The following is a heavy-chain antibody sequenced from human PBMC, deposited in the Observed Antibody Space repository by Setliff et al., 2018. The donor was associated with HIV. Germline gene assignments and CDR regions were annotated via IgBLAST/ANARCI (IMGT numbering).Heavy chain of an antibody. CDR1: GDSLNTYY. CDR3: ARGNNDLESFDY. V-gene: IGHV4-4*07. Sequence: KTSETLSLTCNVSGDSLNTYYWSWIRQSGGKGLEWIGRIYASGKTTFNPSLKSRVRMSVDMSKNQFSLKLTSVTASDTAVYYCARGNNDLESFDYWGQGALVTVSS. CDR2: IYASGKT. D-gene: IGHD3-3*01. J-gene: IGHJ4*02.